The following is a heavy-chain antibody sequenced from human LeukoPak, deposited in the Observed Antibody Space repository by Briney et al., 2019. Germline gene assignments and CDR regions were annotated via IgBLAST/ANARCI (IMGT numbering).Heavy chain of an antibody. V-gene: IGHV1-18*01. CDR2: ISAYNGNT. J-gene: IGHJ4*02. Sequence: ASVKVSCKASGYTFTSYGISWVRQAPGRGLEWMGWISAYNGNTNYAQKLQGRVTMTTDTSTSTAYMELRSLRSDDTAVYYCVLSRMRELMIDYWGQGTLVTVSS. CDR1: GYTFTSYG. CDR3: VLSRMRELMIDY. D-gene: IGHD1-26*01.